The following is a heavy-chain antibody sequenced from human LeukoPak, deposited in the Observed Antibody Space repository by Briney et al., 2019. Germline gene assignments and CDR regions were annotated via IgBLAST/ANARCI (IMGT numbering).Heavy chain of an antibody. V-gene: IGHV3-30*18. CDR1: GFTFSSYG. CDR3: AKGASYYDFWSGYSYYYYYYYMDV. D-gene: IGHD3-3*01. J-gene: IGHJ6*03. Sequence: GRSLRLSCAASGFTFSSYGMHWVRQAPGKGLEWVAVIWYGGSNKYYADSVKGRFTISRDNSKNTLYLQMNSLRAEDTAVYYCAKGASYYDFWSGYSYYYYYYYMDVWGKGTTVTVSS. CDR2: IWYGGSNK.